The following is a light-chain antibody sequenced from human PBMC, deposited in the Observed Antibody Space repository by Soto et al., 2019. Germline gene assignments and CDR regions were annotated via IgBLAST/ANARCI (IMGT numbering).Light chain of an antibody. CDR3: QQYSSYPYT. V-gene: IGKV1-5*03. CDR1: QSVTLW. Sequence: DIQMTQSPSILSGSLLDGVTIACRASQSVTLWLTWYQQKPGKAPKLLLYKASTLESGVPSRFSGNGSETDFTLTISSLQPHDIGTYYCQQYSSYPYTFGQGTRLEIK. CDR2: KAS. J-gene: IGKJ5*01.